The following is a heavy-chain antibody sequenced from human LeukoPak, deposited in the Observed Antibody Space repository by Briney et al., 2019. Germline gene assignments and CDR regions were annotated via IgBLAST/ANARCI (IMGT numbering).Heavy chain of an antibody. V-gene: IGHV3-48*01. CDR2: ISTTSSTI. Sequence: GGSLRLSWAASGFTFSSYNMNWVRQAPGKGLEWVSYISTTSSTIYYADSVKGRFTISRDNAKNSLYLQMNSLRAEDTAVYYCARSGSGYLDYWGQGTLVTVSS. J-gene: IGHJ4*02. CDR3: ARSGSGYLDY. CDR1: GFTFSSYN. D-gene: IGHD6-19*01.